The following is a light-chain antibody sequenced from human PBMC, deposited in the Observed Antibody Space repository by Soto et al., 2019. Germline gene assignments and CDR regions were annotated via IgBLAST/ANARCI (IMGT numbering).Light chain of an antibody. CDR2: ETN. CDR1: SSSIGSNY. V-gene: IGLV1-51*01. J-gene: IGLJ1*01. Sequence: QSVLTQPPSVSAAPGQKVTISCSGSSSSIGSNYVCWYQQFPGAAPKLVMYETNKRPSGIPDRFSGSKSGTSATLDITGLHTGDEADYDCGTWDSSLNTDVFGTGTKLTVL. CDR3: GTWDSSLNTDV.